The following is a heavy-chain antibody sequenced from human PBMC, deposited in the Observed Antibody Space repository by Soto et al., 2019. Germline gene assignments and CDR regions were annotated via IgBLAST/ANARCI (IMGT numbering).Heavy chain of an antibody. CDR3: AHHSPYYYENWCYP. J-gene: IGHJ5*02. Sequence: QITLKESGPTLVKPTQTLTLTCTFSGFSLSTSGVGVGWIRQPPGNPLEWLALIYWDDDKRYSPSLKSRLTITKDTSKNQVVLTMTKMDPVDTATYYCAHHSPYYYENWCYPWCQGTLVTVFS. V-gene: IGHV2-5*02. D-gene: IGHD3-22*01. CDR2: IYWDDDK. CDR1: GFSLSTSGVG.